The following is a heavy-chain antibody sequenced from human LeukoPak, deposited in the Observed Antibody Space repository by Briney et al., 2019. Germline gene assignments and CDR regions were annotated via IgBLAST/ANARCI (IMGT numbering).Heavy chain of an antibody. CDR1: GGSISSSSYY. Sequence: PSETLSPTCTVSGGSISSSSYYWGWIRQPPGKGLEWIGSIYYSGSTYYNPSLKSRVTISVDTSKNQFSLKLSSVTAADTAVYYCARRPHYDYVWGSYRYGFDYWGQGTLVTVSS. V-gene: IGHV4-39*01. D-gene: IGHD3-16*02. CDR2: IYYSGST. J-gene: IGHJ4*02. CDR3: ARRPHYDYVWGSYRYGFDY.